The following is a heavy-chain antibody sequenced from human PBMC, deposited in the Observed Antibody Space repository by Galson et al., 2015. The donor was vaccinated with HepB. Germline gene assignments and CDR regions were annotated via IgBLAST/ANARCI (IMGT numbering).Heavy chain of an antibody. CDR1: GYTFTSFA. V-gene: IGHV7-4-1*02. CDR3: ARASKGYYPWYFDL. CDR2: INTNTGNP. D-gene: IGHD1-26*01. Sequence: SVKVSCKASGYTFTSFAMNWVRQAPGQGLEWMGWINTNTGNPTYAQGFTGRFVFSLDTSVSTAYLQISSLKAEDTAVYYCARASKGYYPWYFDLWGRGTLVTVSS. J-gene: IGHJ2*01.